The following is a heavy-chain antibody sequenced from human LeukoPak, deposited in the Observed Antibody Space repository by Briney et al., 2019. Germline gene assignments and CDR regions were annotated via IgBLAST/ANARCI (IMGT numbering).Heavy chain of an antibody. V-gene: IGHV4-34*01. CDR3: ARVNRPYYDFWSGTPARNYRDV. CDR2: MNHSGRT. CDR1: GGSFSGYY. Sequence: PSETLSLTSAVHGGSFSGYYWSWIRQPPGKGLAWIGAMNHSGRTNYNPSLKSRVTISVDTSKNQFSLKLSSVTAADTAVYYCARVNRPYYDFWSGTPARNYRDVWGKGTTVTVSS. J-gene: IGHJ6*03. D-gene: IGHD3-3*01.